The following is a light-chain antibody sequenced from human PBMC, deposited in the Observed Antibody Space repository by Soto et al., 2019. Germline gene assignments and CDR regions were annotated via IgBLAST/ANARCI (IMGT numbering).Light chain of an antibody. J-gene: IGLJ3*02. CDR1: SRDVETYDL. V-gene: IGLV2-23*01. CDR3: CSYAGFSTLV. CDR2: EGT. Sequence: QSVLTQPASVSGSPGQSVTISCTGSSRDVETYDLVSWYQQHPGKSPKILIYEGTKRHSGVSNRFSGSKSGNTASLTISGLQAEDEAYYICCSYAGFSTLVFGGGTKLTVL.